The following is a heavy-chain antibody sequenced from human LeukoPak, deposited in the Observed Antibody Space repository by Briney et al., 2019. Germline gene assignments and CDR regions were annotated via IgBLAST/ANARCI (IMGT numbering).Heavy chain of an antibody. CDR2: INDSGRRT. V-gene: IGHV3-23*01. D-gene: IGHD6-13*01. CDR1: GFIFSTYR. Sequence: VYLGGSLRLSCAASGFIFSTYRMSWVRQAPGKGLEWVSLINDSGRRTYYADSVKGRFTISRDNSKNTLYLQMNSLRAEDTAVYYCAKCGRYSSSWYQSPWAVGRAWAYGMDVWGQGTTVTVSS. CDR3: AKCGRYSSSWYQSPWAVGRAWAYGMDV. J-gene: IGHJ6*02.